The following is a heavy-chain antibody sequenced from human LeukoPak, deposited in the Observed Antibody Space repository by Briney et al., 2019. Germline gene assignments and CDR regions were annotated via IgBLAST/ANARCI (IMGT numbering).Heavy chain of an antibody. CDR1: GFTFSNYA. Sequence: PGGSLRLSCSVSGFTFSNYAMHWVRQAPGKGLEYVSGISSNGGRTYYADSVKGRFTISRDNSKNTMYVQMSTLRVEDTAVYYCVQDPPISGRYYFDYWGQGTLVTVSS. D-gene: IGHD6-19*01. V-gene: IGHV3-64*05. CDR3: VQDPPISGRYYFDY. CDR2: ISSNGGRT. J-gene: IGHJ4*02.